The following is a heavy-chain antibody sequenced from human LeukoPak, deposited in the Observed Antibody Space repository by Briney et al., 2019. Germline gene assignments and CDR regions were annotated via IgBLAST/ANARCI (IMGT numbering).Heavy chain of an antibody. V-gene: IGHV3-48*01. D-gene: IGHD3-3*01. CDR3: ARDTIFGAVRY. CDR2: ISSSSSTI. CDR1: GFTFSSYS. J-gene: IGHJ4*02. Sequence: GGSLRLSCAASGFTFSSYSMNWVRQAPGKGLEWVSYISSSSSTIYYADSVKGRFTISRDNAKNSLYLQMNSLRAEDTAVYYCARDTIFGAVRYWGQGTLVTVSS.